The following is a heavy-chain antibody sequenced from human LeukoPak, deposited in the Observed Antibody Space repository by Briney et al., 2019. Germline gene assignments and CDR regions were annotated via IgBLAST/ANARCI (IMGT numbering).Heavy chain of an antibody. Sequence: SETLSLTCTLSGVSISSYYWSWIRQPAGKGLEWIGCIYTSGSTNYTPSLKSRVTMSVDTSKNPFSLKLSSVTAADTAVYYCARDYDFWSGYPYWGQGTLVTVSS. V-gene: IGHV4-4*07. CDR2: IYTSGST. CDR3: ARDYDFWSGYPY. J-gene: IGHJ4*02. CDR1: GVSISSYY. D-gene: IGHD3-3*01.